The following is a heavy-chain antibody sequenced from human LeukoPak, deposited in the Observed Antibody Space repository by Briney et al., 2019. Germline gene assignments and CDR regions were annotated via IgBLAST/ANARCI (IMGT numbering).Heavy chain of an antibody. D-gene: IGHD3-22*01. CDR3: ARDWHYSDSSGYYYPYYYMDV. V-gene: IGHV3-48*04. J-gene: IGHJ6*03. CDR1: GFAFSTYS. Sequence: GGSLRLSCAASGFAFSTYSMNWVRQAPGKRLEWVSYISSSSRTIYYADSVKGRFTISRDNAKNSLYLQMNSLRAEDTAVYYCARDWHYSDSSGYYYPYYYMDVWGKGTTVTVSS. CDR2: ISSSSRTI.